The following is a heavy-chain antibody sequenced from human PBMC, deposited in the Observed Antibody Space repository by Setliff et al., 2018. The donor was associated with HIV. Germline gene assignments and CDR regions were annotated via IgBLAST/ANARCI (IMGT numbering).Heavy chain of an antibody. CDR3: AREPSGSGNYFYFDY. CDR1: GYTFTTYG. V-gene: IGHV1-18*01. J-gene: IGHJ4*02. D-gene: IGHD1-26*01. CDR2: ISAYNGNT. Sequence: ASVKVSCKPSGYTFTTYGLSWVRQAPGQGLEWMGWISAYNGNTNYAQKLQGRVTMTTGTSTSTAYMELSSLRSEDTAVYYCAREPSGSGNYFYFDYWGQGTLVTVSS.